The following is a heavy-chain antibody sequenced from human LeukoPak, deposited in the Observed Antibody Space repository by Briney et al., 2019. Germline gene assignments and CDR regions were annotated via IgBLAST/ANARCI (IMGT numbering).Heavy chain of an antibody. J-gene: IGHJ4*02. Sequence: GRSLRLSCAASGLTFSSAGMNWVRQAPGKGLEWVSYINGYSNSIFYGDSVKGRFTISRDNAKNIVYLQMSSLADGDTAVYYCARDLAGSRWSAFDSWGQGALVTVSS. CDR1: GLTFSSAG. CDR3: ARDLAGSRWSAFDS. D-gene: IGHD3-10*01. V-gene: IGHV3-48*02. CDR2: INGYSNSI.